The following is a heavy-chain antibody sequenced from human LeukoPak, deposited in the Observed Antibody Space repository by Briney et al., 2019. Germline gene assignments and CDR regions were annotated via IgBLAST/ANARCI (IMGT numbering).Heavy chain of an antibody. CDR3: ARGRIDLYYYDSSGYPYYFDY. Sequence: ASVKVSCKASGYTFTGYYMHWVRQAPGQGLEWMGWINPNSGGTNYAQKFQGRVTMTRDTSISTAYMELSRLRSDDTAVYYCARGRIDLYYYDSSGYPYYFDYWGQGTLVTVSS. D-gene: IGHD3-22*01. V-gene: IGHV1-2*02. J-gene: IGHJ4*02. CDR1: GYTFTGYY. CDR2: INPNSGGT.